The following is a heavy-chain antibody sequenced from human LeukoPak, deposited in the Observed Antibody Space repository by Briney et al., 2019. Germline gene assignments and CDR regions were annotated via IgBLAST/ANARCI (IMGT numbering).Heavy chain of an antibody. J-gene: IGHJ4*02. CDR1: GFAFNTYA. CDR3: AKVAVGATITDY. D-gene: IGHD1-26*01. Sequence: PGGSLRLSCAASGFAFNTYAMSWVRQAPGKGLEWVSVISGSGDSIFYADSVKGRFTISRDNSKNTLYLQMNSLRAEDTAVYYCAKVAVGATITDYWGQGTLVTVSS. CDR2: ISGSGDSI. V-gene: IGHV3-23*01.